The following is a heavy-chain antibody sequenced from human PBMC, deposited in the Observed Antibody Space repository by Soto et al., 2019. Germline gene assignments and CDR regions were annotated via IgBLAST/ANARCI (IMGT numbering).Heavy chain of an antibody. CDR1: GYSFTSYW. Sequence: HGESLKISCEASGYSFTSYWIAWVRQMPGKGLEWMGIIHPSDSDTRYSPSFQGQVTISVDKSISTAYLQWSSLKASDTAMYYCARQLYSSSWYNWGQGTLVTVSS. CDR2: IHPSDSDT. D-gene: IGHD6-13*01. V-gene: IGHV5-51*01. J-gene: IGHJ4*02. CDR3: ARQLYSSSWYN.